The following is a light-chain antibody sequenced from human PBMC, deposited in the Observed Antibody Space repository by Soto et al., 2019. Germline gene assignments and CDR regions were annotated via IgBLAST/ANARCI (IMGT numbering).Light chain of an antibody. CDR1: SSDVGGYNY. CDR3: CSYAGSYTLGV. J-gene: IGLJ1*01. V-gene: IGLV2-11*01. CDR2: DVS. Sequence: QSVLTQPRSVSGSPGQSVTISCTGTSSDVGGYNYVSWYQQHPGKAPKPMIYDVSKRPSGVPDRFSGSKSGNTASLTISGLQAEDEADYYCCSYAGSYTLGVFGTGTKVTVL.